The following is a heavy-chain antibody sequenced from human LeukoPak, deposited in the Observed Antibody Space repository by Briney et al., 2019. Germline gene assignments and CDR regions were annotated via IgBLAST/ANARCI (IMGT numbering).Heavy chain of an antibody. D-gene: IGHD3-9*01. CDR1: GYTLTELS. J-gene: IGHJ4*02. CDR2: FDPEDGET. CDR3: ATDPLYYDILTGYYKLLD. V-gene: IGHV1-24*01. Sequence: ASVKVSCKVSGYTLTELSMHWVRQAPGKGLEWMGGFDPEDGETIYAQKFQGRVTMTEDTSTDTAYMELSSLRSEDTAVYYCATDPLYYDILTGYYKLLDWGQGTLVTVSS.